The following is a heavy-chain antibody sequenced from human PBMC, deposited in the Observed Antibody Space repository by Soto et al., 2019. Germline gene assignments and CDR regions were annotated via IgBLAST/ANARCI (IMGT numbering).Heavy chain of an antibody. CDR3: TSSNGGYRSGGSCHYYYYYGMDV. Sequence: EVQLVESGGGLVQPGGSLKLSCAASGFTFSGSAMHWVRQASGKGLEWVGRIRSKANSYATAYAASVKGRFTISRDDSKNTAYLQMNSLKTEDTAVYYCTSSNGGYRSGGSCHYYYYYGMDVWGQGTTVTVSS. D-gene: IGHD2-15*01. V-gene: IGHV3-73*02. J-gene: IGHJ6*02. CDR2: IRSKANSYAT. CDR1: GFTFSGSA.